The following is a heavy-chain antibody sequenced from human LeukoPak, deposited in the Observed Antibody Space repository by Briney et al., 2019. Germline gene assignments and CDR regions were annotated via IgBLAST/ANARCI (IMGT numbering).Heavy chain of an antibody. J-gene: IGHJ4*02. CDR3: ARARLRFLDF. D-gene: IGHD5-12*01. V-gene: IGHV3-33*01. CDR1: GFSFSTYG. Sequence: GGSLRLSCEASGFSFSTYGMHWVRQAPGKGLEWVALIWFDGSNKHYADSVKGRFIMSRDNSKNTLFLRMYSLRAEDTAVYYCARARLRFLDFWGQGTLVTVSS. CDR2: IWFDGSNK.